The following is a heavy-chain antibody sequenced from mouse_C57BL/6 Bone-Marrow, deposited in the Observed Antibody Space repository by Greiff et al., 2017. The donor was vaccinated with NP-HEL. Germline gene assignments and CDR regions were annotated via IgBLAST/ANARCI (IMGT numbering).Heavy chain of an antibody. CDR1: GYTFTSYW. Sequence: VQLQESGAELAKPGASVKLSCKASGYTFTSYWMHWVKQRPGQGLEWIGYINPSSGYTKYNQKFKDKATLTADKSSSTAYMQLSSLTSEDSAVYYCARGAAQAKGAMDYWGQGTSVTVSS. J-gene: IGHJ4*01. CDR3: ARGAAQAKGAMDY. V-gene: IGHV1-7*01. CDR2: INPSSGYT. D-gene: IGHD3-2*02.